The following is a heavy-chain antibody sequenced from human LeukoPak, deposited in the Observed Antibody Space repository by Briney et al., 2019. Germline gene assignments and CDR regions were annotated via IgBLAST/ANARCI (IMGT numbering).Heavy chain of an antibody. CDR1: GFTVSSNY. Sequence: GGSLRLSCAASGFTVSSNYMSWVRQAPGKGLEWVSVIYSGGSTYYADSVKGRFTISRDNSKNTLYLQMNSLRAEDTAVYYCARSAPHNYYDSSGYYLPFDYWGQGTLVTVSS. CDR3: ARSAPHNYYDSSGYYLPFDY. CDR2: IYSGGST. J-gene: IGHJ4*02. V-gene: IGHV3-66*01. D-gene: IGHD3-22*01.